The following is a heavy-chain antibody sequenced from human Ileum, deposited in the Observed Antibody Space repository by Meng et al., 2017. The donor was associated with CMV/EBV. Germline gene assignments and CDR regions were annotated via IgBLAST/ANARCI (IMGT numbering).Heavy chain of an antibody. CDR3: ARAPFPAGVSGAFEI. D-gene: IGHD6-13*01. CDR1: GFTFTDYW. Sequence: GESLKISCAASGFTFTDYWMSWVRQPPGKGLEWVAVISYAGSDKYYADSVTGRFTISRDNSKNTLFLQMNSLRDGDTAVYFCARAPFPAGVSGAFEIGGQGTLVTVSS. J-gene: IGHJ3*02. CDR2: ISYAGSDK. V-gene: IGHV3-30*03.